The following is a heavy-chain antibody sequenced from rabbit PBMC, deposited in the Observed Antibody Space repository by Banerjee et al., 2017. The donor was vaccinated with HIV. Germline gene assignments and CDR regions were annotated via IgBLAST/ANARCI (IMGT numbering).Heavy chain of an antibody. CDR1: GFSFTNKYV. D-gene: IGHD4-1*01. J-gene: IGHJ3*01. CDR3: ARDLSCFFGWNFGW. Sequence: QEQLEESGGDLVKPEGSLTLTCTASGFSFTNKYVMCWVRQALGKGLEWIACINTSSGKTVYASWAKGLFTISKSSSTTVTLQMPSLTAADTSTFFCARDLSCFFGWNFGWWGQGARVTVS. CDR2: INTSSGKT. V-gene: IGHV1S45*01.